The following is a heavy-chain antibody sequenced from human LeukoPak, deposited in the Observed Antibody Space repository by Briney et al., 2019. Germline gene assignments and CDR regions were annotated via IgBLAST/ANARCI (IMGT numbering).Heavy chain of an antibody. J-gene: IGHJ3*02. Sequence: GASVKISCKVSGYTFTDYYMHWVQQAPGKGLEWMGLVDPEDGETIYAGKFQGRVTITADTSTDTAYMELSSLRSEDTAVYYCATDLGYGSGSASMGIWGQGTMVTVSS. CDR1: GYTFTDYY. CDR2: VDPEDGET. D-gene: IGHD3-10*01. CDR3: ATDLGYGSGSASMGI. V-gene: IGHV1-69-2*01.